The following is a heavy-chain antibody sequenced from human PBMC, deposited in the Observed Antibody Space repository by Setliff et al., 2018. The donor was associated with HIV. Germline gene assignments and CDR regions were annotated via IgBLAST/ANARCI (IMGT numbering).Heavy chain of an antibody. Sequence: ASVKVSCKASGGTFSSFGISWVRQAPGQGLEWMGGITPMFGTAKYAQKFQGRVAMTRNTSISTAYMELSSLRFDDTAVYYCAREKRSSTWLYSSGGTVDYWGLGTLVTVSS. CDR3: AREKRSSTWLYSSGGTVDY. CDR2: ITPMFGTA. J-gene: IGHJ4*02. CDR1: GGTFSSFG. V-gene: IGHV1-69*05. D-gene: IGHD6-25*01.